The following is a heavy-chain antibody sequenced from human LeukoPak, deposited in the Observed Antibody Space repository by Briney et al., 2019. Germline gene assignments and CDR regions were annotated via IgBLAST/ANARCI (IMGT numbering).Heavy chain of an antibody. V-gene: IGHV1-69*04. CDR1: GCTFSSYA. J-gene: IGHJ6*02. Sequence: ASVKVSCKASGCTFSSYAISWVRQAPGQGLEWMGRIIPNLGIANYAQKFQGRVSITADKSTSTAYMELSSLRSEDTAVYYCARWGGLRSYYYYYGMDVWGQGTTVTVSS. CDR3: ARWGGLRSYYYYYGMDV. CDR2: IIPNLGIA. D-gene: IGHD4-17*01.